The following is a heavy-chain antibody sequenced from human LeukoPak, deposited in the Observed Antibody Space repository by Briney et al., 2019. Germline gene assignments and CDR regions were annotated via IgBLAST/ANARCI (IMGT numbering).Heavy chain of an antibody. Sequence: GRSTRLSCAASGFTFDDYAMHWVRQAPGKGLEWVSGISWNSGSIGYADSVKGRFTISRDNAKNSLYLQMNSLRAEDTALYYCAKGGSAGGYSYGSLDYWGQGTLVTVSS. CDR2: ISWNSGSI. D-gene: IGHD5-18*01. CDR3: AKGGSAGGYSYGSLDY. CDR1: GFTFDDYA. J-gene: IGHJ4*02. V-gene: IGHV3-9*01.